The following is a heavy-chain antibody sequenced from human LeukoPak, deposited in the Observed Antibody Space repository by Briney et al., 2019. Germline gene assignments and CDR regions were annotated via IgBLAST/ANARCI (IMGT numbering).Heavy chain of an antibody. J-gene: IGHJ4*02. CDR3: ARIEGSTFDY. CDR2: IYPGDSES. V-gene: IGHV5-51*01. CDR1: GYTFTTYW. Sequence: GESLKISCKGTGYTFTTYWIGWVRQMPGKGPEWMGIIYPGDSESKYRPSLQGQVTISADKSTSTAYLQWSSLKASDTAIYYCARIEGSTFDYWGQGTLVTVSS.